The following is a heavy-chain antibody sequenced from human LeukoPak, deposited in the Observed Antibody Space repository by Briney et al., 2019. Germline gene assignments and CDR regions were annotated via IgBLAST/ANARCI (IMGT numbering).Heavy chain of an antibody. Sequence: GGALRLSCAASGFTFTTYGMHWVRQAPGKGLEWVAFISSDGNRKFYTDSVKGRFAFSRDNSKNTLYLEMNSLRPEDTAVYFCVKGRGWFCDYWGQGLLVTVSS. J-gene: IGHJ4*02. V-gene: IGHV3-30*02. CDR2: ISSDGNRK. D-gene: IGHD6-19*01. CDR1: GFTFTTYG. CDR3: VKGRGWFCDY.